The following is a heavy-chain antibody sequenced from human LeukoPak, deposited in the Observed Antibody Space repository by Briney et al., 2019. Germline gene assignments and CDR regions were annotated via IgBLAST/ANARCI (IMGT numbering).Heavy chain of an antibody. CDR2: LSDNT. J-gene: IGHJ5*02. D-gene: IGHD3-10*01. CDR1: GFAFSSYA. Sequence: GGSLRLSCAASGFAFSSYALSWVRQAPGKGLEWLSTLSDNTYYADSVKGRFTISRDNSKDTLYLQMNILEAEDTDLYFCSKSRGPGSHWFDPWGQGTLVTVSS. V-gene: IGHV3-23*01. CDR3: SKSRGPGSHWFDP.